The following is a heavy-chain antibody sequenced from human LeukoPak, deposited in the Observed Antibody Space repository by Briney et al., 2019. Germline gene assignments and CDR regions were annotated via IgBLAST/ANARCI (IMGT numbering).Heavy chain of an antibody. CDR1: GFTFSSYA. J-gene: IGHJ3*02. CDR2: ISYDGSNK. Sequence: GRSLRLSCAASGFTFSSYAMHWVRQAPGKGLEWVAVISYDGSNKYYADSVKGRFTISRDNSKNTLYLQMNSLRAEDTAVYYCARDLDIVVVPAVPNDAFDIWGQGTMVTVSS. CDR3: ARDLDIVVVPAVPNDAFDI. D-gene: IGHD2-2*03. V-gene: IGHV3-30-3*01.